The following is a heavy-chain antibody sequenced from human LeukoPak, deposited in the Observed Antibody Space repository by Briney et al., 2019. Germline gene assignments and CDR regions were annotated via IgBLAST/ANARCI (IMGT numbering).Heavy chain of an antibody. J-gene: IGHJ4*02. D-gene: IGHD1-7*01. CDR2: ITRSSSPI. Sequence: GGSLRLSCAASGFTFSDYTMNWVRQAPGKGLEWLSYITRSSSPIYYADSVKGRFTTSRDNAKNSLYLQMNSLRAEDTAVYYCARGRIANWDYDFWGQGTLVTVSS. V-gene: IGHV3-48*01. CDR1: GFTFSDYT. CDR3: ARGRIANWDYDF.